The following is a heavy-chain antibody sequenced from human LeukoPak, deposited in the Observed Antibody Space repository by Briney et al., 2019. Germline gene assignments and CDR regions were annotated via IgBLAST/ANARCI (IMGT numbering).Heavy chain of an antibody. D-gene: IGHD2-15*01. CDR3: ARGMAATFLYYYYYYMDV. CDR1: GGSISNTNYY. J-gene: IGHJ6*03. V-gene: IGHV4-61*01. Sequence: SETLSLTCTVSGGSISNTNYYWSWIRQPPGKGLEWIGYIYYSGSTNYNPSLKSRVTISVDTSKNQFSLKLSSVTAADTAVYYCARGMAATFLYYYYYYMDVWGKGTTVTVSS. CDR2: IYYSGST.